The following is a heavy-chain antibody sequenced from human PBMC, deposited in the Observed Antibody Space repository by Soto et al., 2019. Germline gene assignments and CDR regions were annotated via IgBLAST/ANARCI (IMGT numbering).Heavy chain of an antibody. CDR1: TGSTNSFY. D-gene: IGHD5-12*01. CDR2: FFYTGST. J-gene: IGHJ4*02. CDR3: ARSRDGYNLNPIDQ. V-gene: IGHV4-59*01. Sequence: QVQLQVSGPGLVKPSATLSLSCTVSTGSTNSFYWSWIRQPPGKGLQWLGYFFYTGSTNHNPSLKRRVTISLAMSSNQFSLWLSSVTAADTAMYYCARSRDGYNLNPIDQWGQGLLVTVSS.